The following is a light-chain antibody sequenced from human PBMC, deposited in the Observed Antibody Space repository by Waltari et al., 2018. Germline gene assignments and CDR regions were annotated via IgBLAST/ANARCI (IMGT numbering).Light chain of an antibody. Sequence: DIQMTQSPSTLSPSVGDRVTITCRASQSLSHWLAWYQQKPGKAPKVLIYKASTLESGVPSRFSGSGSGTEFTLTISSLQPDDFATYYCQQYRNLWTFGQGTKVEIK. CDR1: QSLSHW. CDR2: KAS. V-gene: IGKV1-5*03. CDR3: QQYRNLWT. J-gene: IGKJ1*01.